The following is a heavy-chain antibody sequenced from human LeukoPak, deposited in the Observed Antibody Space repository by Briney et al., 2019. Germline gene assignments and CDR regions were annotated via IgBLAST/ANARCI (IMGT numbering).Heavy chain of an antibody. J-gene: IGHJ4*02. V-gene: IGHV4-59*01. CDR3: ARVLPYSNGWGVDY. CDR2: MYYSGST. D-gene: IGHD6-19*01. CDR1: GGSIRSYY. Sequence: KPSETLSLTCTVSGGSIRSYYWSWIRQPPGKGLEWIGYMYYSGSTNYNPSLKSRVTISVDTSKNQFSLNLSSVTAADTAVYYCARVLPYSNGWGVDYWGQGTLVTVSS.